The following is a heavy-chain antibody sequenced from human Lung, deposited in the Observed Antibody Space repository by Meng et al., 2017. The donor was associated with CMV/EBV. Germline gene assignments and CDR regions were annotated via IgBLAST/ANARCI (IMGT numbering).Heavy chain of an antibody. D-gene: IGHD2-2*01. J-gene: IGHJ3*02. CDR1: GFTFSSFSSYA. Sequence: GGSXRLXXAASGFTFSSFSSYAMHWVRQAPGKGLEWVASIPYDRSNKYYTDSVKGRFTISRDNSKNALYLHMNSLRTEDTAVYYCAKVKVTAALLDSFDIWGQGXMVTVSS. CDR2: IPYDRSNK. CDR3: AKVKVTAALLDSFDI. V-gene: IGHV3-30*02.